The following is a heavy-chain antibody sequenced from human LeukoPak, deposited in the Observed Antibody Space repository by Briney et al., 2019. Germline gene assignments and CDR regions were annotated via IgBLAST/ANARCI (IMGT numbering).Heavy chain of an antibody. V-gene: IGHV3-7*01. CDR1: GFTFSSYW. CDR2: IKQDGSEK. J-gene: IGHJ3*02. CDR3: ASQYAYYDILTGPGAFDI. Sequence: GGSLRLSCAASGFTFSSYWMSWVRQAPGKGLELVANIKQDGSEKYYVDSVKGRFTISRDNAKNSLYLQMNSLRAEDTAVYYCASQYAYYDILTGPGAFDIWGQGTMVTVSS. D-gene: IGHD3-9*01.